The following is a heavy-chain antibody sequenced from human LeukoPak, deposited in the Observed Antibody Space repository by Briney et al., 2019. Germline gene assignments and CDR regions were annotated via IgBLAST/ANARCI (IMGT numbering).Heavy chain of an antibody. V-gene: IGHV4-34*01. Sequence: SETLSLTCAVYGGSFSGYYWSWIRQPPGKGLEWIGEINHSGSTNYNPSLKSRVTISVDTSKNQFSLKLSSVTAADTAVYYCARGFYGPGSGFDYWGQGTLVTVSS. J-gene: IGHJ4*02. CDR1: GGSFSGYY. D-gene: IGHD3-10*01. CDR2: INHSGST. CDR3: ARGFYGPGSGFDY.